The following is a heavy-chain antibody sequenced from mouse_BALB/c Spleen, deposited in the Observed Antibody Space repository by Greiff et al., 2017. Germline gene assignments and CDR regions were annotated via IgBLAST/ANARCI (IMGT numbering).Heavy chain of an antibody. D-gene: IGHD4-1*01. CDR2: IYPGDGDT. Sequence: LQESGAELVRPGSSVKISCKASGYAFSSYWMNWVKQRPGQGLEWIGQIYPGDGDTNYNGKFKGKATLTADKSSSTAYMQLSSLTSEDSAVYFCARRELTGAMDYWGQGTSVTVSS. J-gene: IGHJ4*01. V-gene: IGHV1-80*01. CDR3: ARRELTGAMDY. CDR1: GYAFSSYW.